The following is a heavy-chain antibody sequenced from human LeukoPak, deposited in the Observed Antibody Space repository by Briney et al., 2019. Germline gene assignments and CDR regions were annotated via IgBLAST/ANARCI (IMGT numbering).Heavy chain of an antibody. CDR2: IQYDGSKK. CDR3: AKDRVAVAGTGHYFDY. Sequence: GGSLRLSCVASGFTFSSNGMHWVRQAPGKGLEWVTFIQYDGSKKCYADSVKGRFTISRDNSKNTLYLEMNSLRAEDTAVYYCAKDRVAVAGTGHYFDYWGQGTLVTVSS. J-gene: IGHJ4*02. V-gene: IGHV3-30*02. CDR1: GFTFSSNG. D-gene: IGHD6-19*01.